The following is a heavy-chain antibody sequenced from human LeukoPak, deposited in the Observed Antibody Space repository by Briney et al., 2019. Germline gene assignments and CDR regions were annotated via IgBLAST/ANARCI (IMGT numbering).Heavy chain of an antibody. CDR1: GYSISSGYY. J-gene: IGHJ4*02. Sequence: SETLSLTCTVSGYSISSGYYWGWIRQPPGKGLEWIGKIYYTGSTYYNPSLKSRVTISVDTSKNQFSLKLSSVTAADTAVYYCATSGGVYYDTSGYYNYWGQGTLVTVSS. D-gene: IGHD3-22*01. V-gene: IGHV4-38-2*02. CDR2: IYYTGST. CDR3: ATSGGVYYDTSGYYNY.